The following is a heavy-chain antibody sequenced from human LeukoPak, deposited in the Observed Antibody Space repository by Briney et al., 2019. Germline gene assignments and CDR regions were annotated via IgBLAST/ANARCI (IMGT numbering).Heavy chain of an antibody. Sequence: GGSLRLSCAASGFTFSSYSMNWVRQAPGKGLEWVSSISSSSGYIYYADSVKGRFTISRDNAKNSLYLQMNSLRAEDTAVYYCARESLLWFGESLESNYFDYWGQGTLVTVSS. D-gene: IGHD3-10*01. V-gene: IGHV3-21*01. CDR3: ARESLLWFGESLESNYFDY. J-gene: IGHJ4*02. CDR2: ISSSSGYI. CDR1: GFTFSSYS.